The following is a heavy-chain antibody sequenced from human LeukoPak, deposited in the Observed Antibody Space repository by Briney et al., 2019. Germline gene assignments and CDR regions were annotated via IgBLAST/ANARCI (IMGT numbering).Heavy chain of an antibody. Sequence: GGSLRLSCAASGFTFEDYTMHWVRQAPGKTLEWVSLISWDGTPYYRDSVKGRFSISRDNSKNSLYLQMDTLRSEDTAFYYCVKDLSYESSGYVFDYWGQGTLVTISS. J-gene: IGHJ4*02. CDR2: ISWDGTP. CDR3: VKDLSYESSGYVFDY. V-gene: IGHV3-43*01. D-gene: IGHD3-22*01. CDR1: GFTFEDYT.